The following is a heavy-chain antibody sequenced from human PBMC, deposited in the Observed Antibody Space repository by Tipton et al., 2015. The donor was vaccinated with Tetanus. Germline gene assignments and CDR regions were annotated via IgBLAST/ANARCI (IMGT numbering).Heavy chain of an antibody. D-gene: IGHD6-19*01. CDR2: IHHSGST. V-gene: IGHV4-4*02. CDR3: ANCGSACAF. CDR1: GGSISGSNW. Sequence: SLRLSCAVSGGSISGSNWWSWVRQPPGKGLEWIGEIHHSGSTNYNPSLKSRVTISVDKSKNRFSLKLTSVTAADTAVYYCANCGSACAFWGQGTLVTVSS. J-gene: IGHJ4*02.